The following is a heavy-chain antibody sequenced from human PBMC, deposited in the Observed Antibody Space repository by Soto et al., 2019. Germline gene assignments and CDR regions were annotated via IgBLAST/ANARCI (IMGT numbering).Heavy chain of an antibody. V-gene: IGHV3-30-3*01. J-gene: IGHJ6*02. Sequence: GSLRLSCAASGFTFSSSAMHWVRQAPGKGLEWVAVISYDGSNKYYADSVKGRFTISRDNSKNTLYLQMNSLRAEVTAVYYCARPLDCSSTSGYLPLYYSYIMEVWGQGTTVTVS. D-gene: IGHD2-2*01. CDR3: ARPLDCSSTSGYLPLYYSYIMEV. CDR1: GFTFSSSA. CDR2: ISYDGSNK.